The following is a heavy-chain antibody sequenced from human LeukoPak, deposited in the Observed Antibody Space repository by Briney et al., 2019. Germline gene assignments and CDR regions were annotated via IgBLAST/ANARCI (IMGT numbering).Heavy chain of an antibody. Sequence: ASVKVSCKASGYTFTGYYMHWVRQAPGQGLEWMGRINPNSGGTNYAQKFQGRVTMTRDTSISTAYMELSRLRSDDTAVYYCASDIVVVPTERYRSSENDYWGQGTLVTVSS. D-gene: IGHD2-2*01. J-gene: IGHJ4*02. CDR3: ASDIVVVPTERYRSSENDY. V-gene: IGHV1-2*06. CDR2: INPNSGGT. CDR1: GYTFTGYY.